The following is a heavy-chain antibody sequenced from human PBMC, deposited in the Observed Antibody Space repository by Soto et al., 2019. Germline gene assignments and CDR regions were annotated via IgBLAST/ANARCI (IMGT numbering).Heavy chain of an antibody. Sequence: EVQLLESGGGLVQPGGSLRLSCAASGFTFSSYAMSWVRQAPGKGLAWVSAIIGSGGTPYYPDSVKGGFTISRDNSKNTLYLQMNCLRAEDTAVYYCAKDPSWREDAFDIWGQGTMVTVSS. CDR1: GFTFSSYA. CDR2: IIGSGGTP. J-gene: IGHJ3*02. CDR3: AKDPSWREDAFDI. V-gene: IGHV3-23*01.